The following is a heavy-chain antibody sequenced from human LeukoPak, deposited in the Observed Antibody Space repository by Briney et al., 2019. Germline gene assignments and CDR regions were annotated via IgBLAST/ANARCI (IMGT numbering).Heavy chain of an antibody. D-gene: IGHD2-2*02. CDR2: IYYSGST. Sequence: SETLSLTCTVSGGSISSGIYWWSWIRQHPGKGLEWIGYIYYSGSTLYNPSLQSRASISVDTSKNQFSLRLNSVTAADTAVYYCAISDGYCSSTTCYNPFDYWGQGTLVTVSS. J-gene: IGHJ4*02. V-gene: IGHV4-31*03. CDR3: AISDGYCSSTTCYNPFDY. CDR1: GGSISSGIYW.